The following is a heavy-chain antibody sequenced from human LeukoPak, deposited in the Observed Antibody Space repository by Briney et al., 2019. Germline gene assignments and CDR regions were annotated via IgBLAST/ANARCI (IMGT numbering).Heavy chain of an antibody. D-gene: IGHD1-26*01. CDR3: AKVEDSGYYFDY. CDR1: GFTFSTYG. J-gene: IGHJ4*02. V-gene: IGHV3-33*06. CDR2: IWYDGNNK. Sequence: GGSLRLSCAASGFTFSTYGMQWVRQAPGKGLEWVALIWYDGNNKYYADSVKGRFTISRDNSKNTLYLQMNSLRAEDTAVYYCAKVEDSGYYFDYWGQGTLVTVSS.